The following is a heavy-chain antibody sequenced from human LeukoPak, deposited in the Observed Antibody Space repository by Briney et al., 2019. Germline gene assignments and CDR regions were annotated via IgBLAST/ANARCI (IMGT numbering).Heavy chain of an antibody. CDR3: AKDTCSGGSCYYYYGMDV. D-gene: IGHD2-15*01. CDR1: GFTFSSYA. Sequence: GGSLRLSCSASGFTFSSYAMHWVRQAPGKGLEYVSVISNNGGSSYYADSVKGRFTISRDNSKNTLYLQMISLRAEDTAVYYCAKDTCSGGSCYYYYGMDVWGQGTTVTVSS. V-gene: IGHV3-64*04. J-gene: IGHJ6*02. CDR2: ISNNGGSS.